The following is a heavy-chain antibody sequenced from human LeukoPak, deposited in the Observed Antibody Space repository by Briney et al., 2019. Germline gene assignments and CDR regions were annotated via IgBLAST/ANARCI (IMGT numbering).Heavy chain of an antibody. CDR1: GGTFSSYA. J-gene: IGHJ6*03. CDR2: IIPIFGTA. Sequence: GASVKVSCKASGGTFSSYAISWVRQAPGQGLEWMGGIIPIFGTANYAQKFQGRVTITADESTSTAYMELSSLRSEDTAVYYCARGTPIYYYYYYMDVWGKGTTVTISS. CDR3: ARGTPIYYYYYYMDV. V-gene: IGHV1-69*01.